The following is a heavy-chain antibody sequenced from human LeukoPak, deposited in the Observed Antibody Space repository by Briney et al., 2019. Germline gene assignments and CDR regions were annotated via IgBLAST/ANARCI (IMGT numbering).Heavy chain of an antibody. CDR1: GFTFSSYW. D-gene: IGHD6-19*01. V-gene: IGHV3-74*01. CDR3: ARDVQAGPGY. CDR2: INSDGSRT. Sequence: GGSLRLSCAASGFTFSSYWMHWVRHAPGKGLVWVSRINSDGSRTTYADSVKGRFTISRHNAKNTLHLQMNSLRAEDTAVYYCARDVQAGPGYWGQGTLVTVSS. J-gene: IGHJ4*02.